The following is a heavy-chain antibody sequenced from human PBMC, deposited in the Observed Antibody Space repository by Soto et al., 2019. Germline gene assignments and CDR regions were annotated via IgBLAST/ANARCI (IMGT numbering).Heavy chain of an antibody. CDR1: GGSISSYD. CDR3: ARDGWESKGHYYYGMDV. J-gene: IGHJ6*02. CDR2: IYYRGST. V-gene: IGHV4-59*01. D-gene: IGHD1-26*01. Sequence: QVQLPESGPGLVKPSETLSLTCTVSGGSISSYDWSWIRQPPGKVLEWIGYIYYRGSTNYNPSLNSRVTISVDTSKNQFSLKLSSVTAADTAVYYCARDGWESKGHYYYGMDVWGQGTTVTVSS.